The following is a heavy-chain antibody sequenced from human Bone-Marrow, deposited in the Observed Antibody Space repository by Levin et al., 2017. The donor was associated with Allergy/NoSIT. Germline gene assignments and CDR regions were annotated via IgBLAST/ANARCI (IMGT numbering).Heavy chain of an antibody. Sequence: GASVKVSCKASGYTFTSYYMHWVRQAPGQGLEWMGIINPSGGSTSYAQKFQGRVTMTRDTSTSTVYMELSSLRSEDTAVYYCARDLVGGMVRGVIIPWFDPWGQGTLVTVSS. CDR2: INPSGGST. V-gene: IGHV1-46*03. D-gene: IGHD3-10*01. CDR3: ARDLVGGMVRGVIIPWFDP. CDR1: GYTFTSYY. J-gene: IGHJ5*02.